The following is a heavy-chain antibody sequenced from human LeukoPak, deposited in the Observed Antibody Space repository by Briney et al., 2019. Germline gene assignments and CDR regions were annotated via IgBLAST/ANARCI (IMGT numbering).Heavy chain of an antibody. CDR1: GGSISSSSYY. J-gene: IGHJ4*02. Sequence: ETLSLTCTVSGGSISSSSYYWGWVRQPPGKGLEWVSYISSRSSTIYYTDSVKGRFTVSRDNAKNSLNLQMNSLRDEDTAVYYCARGEDYWGQGTLVTVSS. CDR2: ISSRSSTI. V-gene: IGHV3-48*02. CDR3: ARGEDY.